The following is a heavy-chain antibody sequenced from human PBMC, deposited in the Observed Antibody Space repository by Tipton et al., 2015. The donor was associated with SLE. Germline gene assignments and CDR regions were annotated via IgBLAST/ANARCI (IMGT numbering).Heavy chain of an antibody. CDR2: ISSSSSYT. J-gene: IGHJ5*02. CDR3: AKDRGYIATGTGWFDP. D-gene: IGHD1-1*01. CDR1: GFTFSDYY. Sequence: GSLRLSCAASGFTFSDYYMSWIRQAPGKGLEWVSYISSSSSYTNYADSVRGRFTISRDNAKNSLYLQMNSLRAEDTAVYYCAKDRGYIATGTGWFDPWGQGTLVTVSS. V-gene: IGHV3-11*05.